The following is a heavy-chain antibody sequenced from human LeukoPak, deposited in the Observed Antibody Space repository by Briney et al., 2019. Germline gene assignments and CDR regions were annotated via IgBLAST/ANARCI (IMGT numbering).Heavy chain of an antibody. CDR3: ASGYSYDSLRF. CDR2: ISSGSTYI. J-gene: IGHJ4*02. V-gene: IGHV3-21*01. Sequence: PGGSLRRSCVASGFTFSSYSGIWVRHTPGKGLECVSSISSGSTYIYSPDSVRGRFTISRDNAKNSLFLQMDSLRPEDTAVYYCASGYSYDSLRFWGQGTLVTVSS. CDR1: GFTFSSYS. D-gene: IGHD3-22*01.